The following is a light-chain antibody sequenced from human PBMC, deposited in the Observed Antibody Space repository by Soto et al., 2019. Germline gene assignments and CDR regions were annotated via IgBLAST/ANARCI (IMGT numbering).Light chain of an antibody. Sequence: QSVLTQPPSASGTPGQRVTISCSGSSSNIGSNYVYLYRQLPGTAPNVLIYRNDERPSGVPDRFSGSKSGSSASLAISGLRSEYEADYYCSAWDDSLSGPVFGRGTKLTVL. CDR1: SSNIGSNY. J-gene: IGLJ3*02. V-gene: IGLV1-47*01. CDR3: SAWDDSLSGPV. CDR2: RND.